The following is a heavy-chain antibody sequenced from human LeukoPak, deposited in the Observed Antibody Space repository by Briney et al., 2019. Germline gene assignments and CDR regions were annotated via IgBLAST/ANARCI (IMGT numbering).Heavy chain of an antibody. Sequence: GGSLRLSCTASGFTFGDYAMSWFRQAPGKGLEWVGFIRSKAYGGTTEYAASAKGKFTISRDDSKSIAYLQMNSLKTEDTAVYYCTIPTTIPRGYWGQGTLVTVSS. J-gene: IGHJ4*02. CDR3: TIPTTIPRGY. CDR2: IRSKAYGGTT. D-gene: IGHD3-9*01. V-gene: IGHV3-49*03. CDR1: GFTFGDYA.